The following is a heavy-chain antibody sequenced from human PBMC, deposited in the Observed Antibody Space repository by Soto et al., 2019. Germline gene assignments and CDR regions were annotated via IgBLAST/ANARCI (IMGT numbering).Heavy chain of an antibody. Sequence: QVQLVQSGAEVKKPGSSVKVSCKASGGTFSSYAISWVRQAPGQGLEWMGGIIPIFGTANYAQKVQGRVTITADESTSTAKIELSSLISEDTAVYFCAGHPSSGSTMGYWGQGTMVTGAS. V-gene: IGHV1-69*12. CDR2: IIPIFGTA. J-gene: IGHJ4*02. D-gene: IGHD3-22*01. CDR3: AGHPSSGSTMGY. CDR1: GGTFSSYA.